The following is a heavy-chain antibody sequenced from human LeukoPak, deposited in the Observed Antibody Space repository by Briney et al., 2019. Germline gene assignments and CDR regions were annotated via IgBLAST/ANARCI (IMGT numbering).Heavy chain of an antibody. D-gene: IGHD3-22*01. Sequence: GGSLRLSCEASGFTFSRYWMHWVRQAPGKGLVWVSRVKSDGKTNYADSVKGRFTISRDNAKNTVSLQMDSLRAEDTGVYYCARAPSEVGGYYPEYFRHWGQGTLVTVSS. CDR3: ARAPSEVGGYYPEYFRH. CDR1: GFTFSRYW. J-gene: IGHJ1*01. CDR2: VKSDGKT. V-gene: IGHV3-74*01.